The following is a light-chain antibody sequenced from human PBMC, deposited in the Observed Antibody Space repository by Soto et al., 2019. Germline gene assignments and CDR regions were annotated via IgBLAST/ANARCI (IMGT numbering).Light chain of an antibody. CDR1: SSNIGSNY. V-gene: IGLV1-47*02. Sequence: QSVLTQPPSASGTPGQRVTISCSGSSSNIGSNYVYWYQQLPGTAPKLLIYSNNQRPSGVPDRFSGSKSGTSASLAISGLRSEDEAEYYCASWDASLRVCGTGTKVTVL. CDR2: SNN. J-gene: IGLJ1*01. CDR3: ASWDASLRV.